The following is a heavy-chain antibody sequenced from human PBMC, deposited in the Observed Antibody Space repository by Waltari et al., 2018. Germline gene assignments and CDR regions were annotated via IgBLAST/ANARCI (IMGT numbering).Heavy chain of an antibody. CDR2: ISFDSNNK. D-gene: IGHD5-12*01. Sequence: QVDLVESGGGVVQPGRSLRLSCAASGVTFHNYDMHWVRQARGKGLEWVAAISFDSNNKYDTDSVKGRFTSSRDNSKNMLYLEMNSLGTEDTALYYCASVADTGYKTNWGQGTLVTVSS. V-gene: IGHV3-30-3*01. J-gene: IGHJ4*02. CDR1: GVTFHNYD. CDR3: ASVADTGYKTN.